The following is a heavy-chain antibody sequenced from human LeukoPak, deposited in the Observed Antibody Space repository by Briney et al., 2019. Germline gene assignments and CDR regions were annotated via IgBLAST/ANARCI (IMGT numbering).Heavy chain of an antibody. Sequence: SETLSLTCAVSGGSISSSNWWSWVRQPPGKGLEWIGEIYHSGSTNYNPSLKSRVTISVDKSKNQFSLKLSSVTAADTAVYYCARESPLYSSSSYYYYYMDVWGKGTTVTVSS. CDR1: GGSISSSNW. CDR3: ARESPLYSSSSYYYYYMDV. J-gene: IGHJ6*03. D-gene: IGHD6-6*01. V-gene: IGHV4-4*02. CDR2: IYHSGST.